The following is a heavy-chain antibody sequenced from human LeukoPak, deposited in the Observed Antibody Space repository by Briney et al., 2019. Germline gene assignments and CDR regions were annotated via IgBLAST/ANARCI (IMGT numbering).Heavy chain of an antibody. J-gene: IGHJ4*02. CDR3: ARDGCSGGTCFPWDY. V-gene: IGHV3-21*01. CDR1: GFSFSSYS. D-gene: IGHD2-15*01. Sequence: GGSLRLSCAASGFSFSSYSMNWVRQAPGKGLEWVSSISSSTYIYYADSLKGRFTISRDNAKNSLYLQMNSLRAEDTAVYYCARDGCSGGTCFPWDYWGQGTLVTVSS. CDR2: ISSSTYI.